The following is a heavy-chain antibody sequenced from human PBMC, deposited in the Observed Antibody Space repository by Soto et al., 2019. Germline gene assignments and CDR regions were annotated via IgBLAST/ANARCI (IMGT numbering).Heavy chain of an antibody. Sequence: GASVKVSCKASGYTFTAYYIHWVRQAPGQGLEWMGWINPNSGGTNFAQKFQGWVSMTRDTSISTAYMELSRLRSDDTAVYYCARDRTYCGGDCYPYYYYYGLDVWGQGTTVTVSS. CDR1: GYTFTAYY. CDR2: INPNSGGT. CDR3: ARDRTYCGGDCYPYYYYYGLDV. D-gene: IGHD2-21*02. J-gene: IGHJ6*02. V-gene: IGHV1-2*04.